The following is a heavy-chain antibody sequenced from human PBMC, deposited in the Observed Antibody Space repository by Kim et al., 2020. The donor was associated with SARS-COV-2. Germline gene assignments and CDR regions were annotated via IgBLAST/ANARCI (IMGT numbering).Heavy chain of an antibody. CDR3: ARDLVGDNSGYYDY. Sequence: ASVKVSCKTSGYTFSNYLIHWVRQAPGQRLEWMGWINAGNGNTKYSQKFQGRVTITRDTSASTANMELSSLRSEDTAVYYCARDLVGDNSGYYDYWGQGTLVTVST. D-gene: IGHD3-22*01. CDR1: GYTFSNYL. J-gene: IGHJ4*02. CDR2: INAGNGNT. V-gene: IGHV1-3*01.